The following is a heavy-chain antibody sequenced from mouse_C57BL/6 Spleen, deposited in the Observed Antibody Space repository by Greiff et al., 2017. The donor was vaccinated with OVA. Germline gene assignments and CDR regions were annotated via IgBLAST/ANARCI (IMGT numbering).Heavy chain of an antibody. CDR3: ARVLYYDYDGYFDV. V-gene: IGHV1-18*01. J-gene: IGHJ1*03. D-gene: IGHD2-4*01. CDR1: GYTFTDYN. CDR2: INPNNGGT. Sequence: EVQRVESGPELVKPGASVKIPCKASGYTFTDYNMDWVKQSHGKSLEWIGDINPNNGGTIYNQKFKGKATLTVDKSSSTAYMELRSLTSEDTAVYYCARVLYYDYDGYFDVWGTGTTVTVSS.